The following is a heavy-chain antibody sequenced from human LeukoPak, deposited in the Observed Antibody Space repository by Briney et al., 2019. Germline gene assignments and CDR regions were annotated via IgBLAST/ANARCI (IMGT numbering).Heavy chain of an antibody. CDR1: GFIFNNYA. CDR3: AKDNRRHYTSGPNPDSLH. J-gene: IGHJ4*02. CDR2: ISWNSGTI. Sequence: GGSLRLSCAGSGFIFNNYAMHWVRHPPGKGLEWVSGISWNSGTIDYADSVRGRFTISRDNAKNSLYLQMDSLRVEDTAFYYCAKDNRRHYTSGPNPDSLHWGQGALVTVSS. V-gene: IGHV3-9*01. D-gene: IGHD6-19*01.